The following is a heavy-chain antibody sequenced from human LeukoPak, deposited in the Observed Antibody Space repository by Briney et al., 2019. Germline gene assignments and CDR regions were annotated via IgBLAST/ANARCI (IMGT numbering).Heavy chain of an antibody. CDR1: GFIFNNYA. CDR3: AKDNRRHYTSGPNPDSLH. J-gene: IGHJ4*02. CDR2: ISWNSGTI. Sequence: GGSLRLSCAGSGFIFNNYAMHWVRHPPGKGLEWVSGISWNSGTIDYADSVRGRFTISRDNAKNSLYLQMDSLRVEDTAFYYCAKDNRRHYTSGPNPDSLHWGQGALVTVSS. V-gene: IGHV3-9*01. D-gene: IGHD6-19*01.